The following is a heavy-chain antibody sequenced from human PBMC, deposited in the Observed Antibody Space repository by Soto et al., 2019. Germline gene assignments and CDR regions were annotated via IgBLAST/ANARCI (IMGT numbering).Heavy chain of an antibody. Sequence: EVQLVESGGGLVKPGGSLRLSCAASGFTFSNAWMNWVRQAPGKGLEWVGRIKIKTDGGTTDYAAPVKGRFTISRDDSKNMLYLQMNSLKNDDTAVYYCATEDYYYDSSGYSNFDYWGQGTLVTVSS. CDR1: GFTFSNAW. CDR3: ATEDYYYDSSGYSNFDY. V-gene: IGHV3-15*07. J-gene: IGHJ4*02. D-gene: IGHD3-22*01. CDR2: IKIKTDGGTT.